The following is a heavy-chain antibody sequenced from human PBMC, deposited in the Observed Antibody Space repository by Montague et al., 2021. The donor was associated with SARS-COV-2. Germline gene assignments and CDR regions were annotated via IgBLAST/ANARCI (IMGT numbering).Heavy chain of an antibody. CDR3: ARGIPPVY. V-gene: IGHV3-11*05. CDR2: TSSTTIYT. CDR1: GFTFSDFY. Sequence: SLRLSCAASGFTFSDFYMSWIRQAPGKGLECVSYTSSTTIYTNYADSVKGRFTISRDNAKNSLYLQMNSLRAEDTAVYYCARGIPPVYWGQGTLVTVSS. D-gene: IGHD1-14*01. J-gene: IGHJ4*02.